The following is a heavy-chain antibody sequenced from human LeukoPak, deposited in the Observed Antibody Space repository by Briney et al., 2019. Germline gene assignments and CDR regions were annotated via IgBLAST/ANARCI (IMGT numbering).Heavy chain of an antibody. J-gene: IGHJ4*02. CDR1: GFIFSTRA. CDR2: ISDSGGST. V-gene: IGHV3-23*01. CDR3: ARGYCSGGSCTWGLFDS. Sequence: GGSLRLSCVASGFIFSTRAMSWVRLAPGRGLEWVSTISDSGGSTYYTESVKGRFTISGDNSMSTLSLQMKSLRVEDTALYYCARGYCSGGSCTWGLFDSWGQGTLVTVSS. D-gene: IGHD2-15*01.